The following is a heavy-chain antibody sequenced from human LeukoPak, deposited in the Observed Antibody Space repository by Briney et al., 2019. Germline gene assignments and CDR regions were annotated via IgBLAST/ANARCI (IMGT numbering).Heavy chain of an antibody. CDR2: IYYSGST. CDR1: GGSISSYY. J-gene: IGHJ3*02. Sequence: PSETLSLTCTVSGGSISSYYWSWIRQPPGKGLEWIGYIYYSGSTNYNPSLTSRVTISVDTSKNQFSLKLSSVTAADTAVYYCASYRNYYDSSGYLNDAFDIWGQGTMVTVSS. V-gene: IGHV4-59*01. D-gene: IGHD3-22*01. CDR3: ASYRNYYDSSGYLNDAFDI.